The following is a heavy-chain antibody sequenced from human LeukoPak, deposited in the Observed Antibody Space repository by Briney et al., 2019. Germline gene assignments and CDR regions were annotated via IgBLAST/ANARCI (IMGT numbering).Heavy chain of an antibody. CDR2: ISSNIITT. J-gene: IGHJ1*01. CDR1: GFTFSSYS. V-gene: IGHV3-48*01. Sequence: GGSLTLSCAASGFTFSSYSMSWVRQAPGKGLQWVSYISSNIITTYYADSVRGRFIVSRDNAKNSLYLQINSLRAEDTAVYYCAGSTLWSGIFQYWGQGTLVTVSS. CDR3: AGSTLWSGIFQY. D-gene: IGHD3-3*01.